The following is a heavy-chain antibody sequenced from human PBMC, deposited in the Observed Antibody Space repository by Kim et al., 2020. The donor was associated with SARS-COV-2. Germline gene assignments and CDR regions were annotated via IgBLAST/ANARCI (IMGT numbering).Heavy chain of an antibody. CDR2: ISYDGSNK. V-gene: IGHV3-30*04. J-gene: IGHJ6*02. D-gene: IGHD4-17*01. Sequence: GGSLRLSCAASGFTFSSYAMHWVRQAPGKGLEWVAVISYDGSNKYYADSVKGRFTISRDNSKNTLYLQMNSLRAEDTAVYYCARETTTVTKYYYYGMDVWGQGTTVTVSS. CDR3: ARETTTVTKYYYYGMDV. CDR1: GFTFSSYA.